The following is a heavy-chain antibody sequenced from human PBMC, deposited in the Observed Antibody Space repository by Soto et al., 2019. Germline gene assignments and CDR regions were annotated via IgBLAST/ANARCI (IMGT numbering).Heavy chain of an antibody. Sequence: GGSLRLSCAASGFTFSSYGMHWVRQAPGKGLEWVAVIWYDGSNKYYADSVRGRFTISRDNSKNTLYLQMNSLRAEDTAVYYCARVPRGGIAAAGTNPYGMDVWGQGTTVTVSS. CDR2: IWYDGSNK. J-gene: IGHJ6*02. V-gene: IGHV3-33*01. CDR1: GFTFSSYG. CDR3: ARVPRGGIAAAGTNPYGMDV. D-gene: IGHD6-13*01.